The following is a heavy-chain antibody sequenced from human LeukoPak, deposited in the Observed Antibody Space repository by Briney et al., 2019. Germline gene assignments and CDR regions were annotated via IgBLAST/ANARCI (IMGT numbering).Heavy chain of an antibody. CDR3: AKDGPSSSWGKFDY. Sequence: QPGGSLRLSCAASGFTFSSYEMNWVRQAPGKGLEWVSYITGSGSTIYYADSVKGRFTISRDNAKNSLYLQMNSLRAEDTAVYYCAKDGPSSSWGKFDYWGQGTLVTVSS. V-gene: IGHV3-48*03. CDR2: ITGSGSTI. D-gene: IGHD6-13*01. J-gene: IGHJ4*02. CDR1: GFTFSSYE.